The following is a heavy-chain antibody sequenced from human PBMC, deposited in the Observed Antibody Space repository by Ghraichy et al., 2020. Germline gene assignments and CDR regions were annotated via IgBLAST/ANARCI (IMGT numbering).Heavy chain of an antibody. CDR2: ISSSSSYI. V-gene: IGHV3-21*01. CDR3: ARDHDDIVVVPAAIPGDYYYGMDV. J-gene: IGHJ6*02. Sequence: GGSLRLSCAASGFTFSSYSMNWVRQAPGKGLEWVSSISSSSSYIYYADSVKGRFTISRDNAKNSLYLQMNSLRAEDTAVYYCARDHDDIVVVPAAIPGDYYYGMDVWGQGTTVTVSS. D-gene: IGHD2-2*02. CDR1: GFTFSSYS.